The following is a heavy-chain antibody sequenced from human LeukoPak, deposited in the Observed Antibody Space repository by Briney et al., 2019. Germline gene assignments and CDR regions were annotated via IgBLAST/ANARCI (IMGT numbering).Heavy chain of an antibody. J-gene: IGHJ5*02. CDR1: GYSFTSYW. V-gene: IGHV5-51*01. Sequence: GESLKISCKGSGYSFTSYWIGWVRQMPGKGLEWMGIIYPGDSDTRYSPSFQGQVTISADKSISTAYLQWSSLKASDTAMYYCARLPDIVVVPAAMGSDWFDPWGQGTLATVSS. D-gene: IGHD2-2*01. CDR3: ARLPDIVVVPAAMGSDWFDP. CDR2: IYPGDSDT.